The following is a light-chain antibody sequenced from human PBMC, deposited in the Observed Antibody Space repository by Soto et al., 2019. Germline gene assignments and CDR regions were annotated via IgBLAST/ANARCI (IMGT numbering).Light chain of an antibody. CDR1: SGSIASNY. V-gene: IGLV6-57*03. CDR2: EDN. CDR3: QSYDSSNWV. J-gene: IGLJ3*02. Sequence: NFMLTQPHSVSESPGKTVTISCTRSSGSIASNYVQWYQQRPGSAPTTVIYEDNQRPSGVPDWFSGSIDSSSNSASLTISGLKTEDEADYYCQSYDSSNWVFGGGTKVTVL.